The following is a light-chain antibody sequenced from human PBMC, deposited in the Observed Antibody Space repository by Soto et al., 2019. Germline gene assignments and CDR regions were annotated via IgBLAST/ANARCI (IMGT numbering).Light chain of an antibody. CDR2: DNS. Sequence: QSALTQPPSVSGAPGQRVTISCTGSSSNIGAGYDVHWYQQLPATAPKLLIYDNSNRPSGVPDRFSGSKSGTSASLAITGLQAEDEADYYCQSYDSSLSGDVFGTGTKVTVL. CDR3: QSYDSSLSGDV. CDR1: SSNIGAGYD. J-gene: IGLJ1*01. V-gene: IGLV1-40*01.